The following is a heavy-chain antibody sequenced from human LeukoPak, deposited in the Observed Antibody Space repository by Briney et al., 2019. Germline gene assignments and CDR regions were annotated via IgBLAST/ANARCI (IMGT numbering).Heavy chain of an antibody. CDR1: GSISSYY. J-gene: IGHJ3*02. CDR2: IYTSGST. V-gene: IGHV4-4*09. CDR3: ARQKCTSTSCLTKNAFDI. Sequence: SETLSLTCTVSGSISSYYWSWIRQPPGKGLEWIGYIYTSGSTNYNPSLKSRVTISVDTSKNQFSLDLSSVSAADTAVYYCARQKCTSTSCLTKNAFDIWGQGTMVTVSS. D-gene: IGHD2-2*01.